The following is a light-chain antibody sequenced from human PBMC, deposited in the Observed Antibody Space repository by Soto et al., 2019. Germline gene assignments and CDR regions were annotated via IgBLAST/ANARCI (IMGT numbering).Light chain of an antibody. CDR1: SSDVGAYNF. J-gene: IGLJ3*02. V-gene: IGLV2-8*01. CDR3: SSYGGSNNLV. Sequence: QSALTQPPSVSGSPGQSITISCTGSSSDVGAYNFVSWYQHHPGKAPKLILYEVTTRPSGVSSRFSGSKSGNTASLTVSGLQAEDEADYYCSSYGGSNNLVFGGGTKLTVL. CDR2: EVT.